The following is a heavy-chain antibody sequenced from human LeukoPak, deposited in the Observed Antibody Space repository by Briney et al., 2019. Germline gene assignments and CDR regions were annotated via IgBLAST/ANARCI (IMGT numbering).Heavy chain of an antibody. D-gene: IGHD1-26*01. Sequence: GGSLRLSCVASGFTFSSYWMSWVRQAPGKGLEWVANIKQDGSEKYYVDSVKGRFTISRDNAKNSLYLQMNSLRAEDTAVYYCAREMGATAFDYWGQGTLVTVSS. CDR3: AREMGATAFDY. CDR1: GFTFSSYW. J-gene: IGHJ4*02. CDR2: IKQDGSEK. V-gene: IGHV3-7*01.